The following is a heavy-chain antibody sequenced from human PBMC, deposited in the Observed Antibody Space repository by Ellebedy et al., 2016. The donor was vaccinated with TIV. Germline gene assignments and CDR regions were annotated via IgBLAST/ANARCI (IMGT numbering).Heavy chain of an antibody. CDR3: ARPSLLKVILPSCFDY. V-gene: IGHV3-30*03. J-gene: IGHJ4*02. CDR2: ISPDGTYE. Sequence: PGGSLRLSCAASRFTFSNYGMHWVRQAPGKGLEWLTFISPDGTYEYIADSVKGRFTISRDNSRNTLSLQMHSLRAEDTAVYYCARPSLLKVILPSCFDYWGQGTLVTVSS. D-gene: IGHD3-22*01. CDR1: RFTFSNYG.